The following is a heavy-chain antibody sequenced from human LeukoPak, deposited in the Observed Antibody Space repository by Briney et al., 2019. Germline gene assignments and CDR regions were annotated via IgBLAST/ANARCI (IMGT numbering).Heavy chain of an antibody. CDR1: GFTFDTYW. CDR2: IGTTDDT. D-gene: IGHD3-22*01. V-gene: IGHV3-13*01. J-gene: IGHJ4*02. CDR3: ARGGPGYYVDY. Sequence: GGSLRLSCVASGFTFDTYWMHWVRQTTGKGLEWVSGIGTTDDTYYPDSVKGRFTISRENAKNSLFLQMNSLRVGDTAVYYCARGGPGYYVDYWGQGTLVTVSS.